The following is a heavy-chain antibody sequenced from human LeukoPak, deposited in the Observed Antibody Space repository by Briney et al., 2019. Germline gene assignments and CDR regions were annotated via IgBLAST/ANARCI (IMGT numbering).Heavy chain of an antibody. J-gene: IGHJ5*02. CDR2: FGSSSSYI. V-gene: IGHV3-21*01. CDR3: ARGQGFIAAAGNNWFDP. D-gene: IGHD6-13*01. CDR1: GFTFSSYA. Sequence: GGSLRLSCAASGFTFSSYAMNWVRQAPRKGLEWVSSFGSSSSYIYYADSVKGRFTISRDNAKNSLYLQMNSLRAEDTAAYYCARGQGFIAAAGNNWFDPWGQGTLVTVSS.